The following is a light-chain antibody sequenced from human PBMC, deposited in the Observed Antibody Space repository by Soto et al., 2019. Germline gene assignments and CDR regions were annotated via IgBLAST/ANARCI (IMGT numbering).Light chain of an antibody. V-gene: IGLV2-14*03. Sequence: QSVLTQPASVSGSPGQSITISCSGTTNDVGGYNYVSWYQQHPGKAPKLLIYGVTDRPSGVSSRFSGSKSGNAASLTISGLQAEDEADYYCSSYTGGNPSYVFGTGTKVTVL. CDR1: TNDVGGYNY. CDR3: SSYTGGNPSYV. J-gene: IGLJ1*01. CDR2: GVT.